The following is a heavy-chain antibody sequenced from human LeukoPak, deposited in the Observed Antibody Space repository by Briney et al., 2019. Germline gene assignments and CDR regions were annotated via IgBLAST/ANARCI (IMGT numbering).Heavy chain of an antibody. V-gene: IGHV3-74*01. CDR3: VSFYETY. CDR1: GFTFSSNR. CDR2: INSDGSTT. D-gene: IGHD2/OR15-2a*01. J-gene: IGHJ4*02. Sequence: GGSLRLSCAASGFTFSSNRMHWVRQAPGKGLVWVSHINSDGSTTNYAGSAKGRFTISKDNAKNTVYLQMNSLRAEDTAVYYCVSFYETYWGRGTLVTVSS.